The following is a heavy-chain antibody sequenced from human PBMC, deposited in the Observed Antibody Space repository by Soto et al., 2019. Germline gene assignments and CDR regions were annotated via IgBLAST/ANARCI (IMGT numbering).Heavy chain of an antibody. Sequence: GXSVKVTSNAPGVALGCSPRRLVQHSPGQGLEWMGRIIPILGIANYAQKFQGRVTITADKSTSTAYMELSSMRSEDTAVYYCARRGTGTTGMDYWGQGTLVTVSS. J-gene: IGHJ4*02. V-gene: IGHV1-69*02. CDR3: ARRGTGTTGMDY. CDR2: IIPILGIA. D-gene: IGHD1-7*01. CDR1: GVALGCSP.